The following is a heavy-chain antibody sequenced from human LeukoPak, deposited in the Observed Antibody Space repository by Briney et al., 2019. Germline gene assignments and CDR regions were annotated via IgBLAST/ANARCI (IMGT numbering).Heavy chain of an antibody. D-gene: IGHD6-13*01. V-gene: IGHV4-59*01. Sequence: SETLSLTCTVSGGSISSYYWSWIRQPPGKGLEWIGYIYYSGSTNYNPSLKSRVTISVDTSKNQFSLKLTSVTAADTAAYYCVRVVALGAAGYYFDYWGQGSLVTVSS. CDR3: VRVVALGAAGYYFDY. J-gene: IGHJ4*02. CDR2: IYYSGST. CDR1: GGSISSYY.